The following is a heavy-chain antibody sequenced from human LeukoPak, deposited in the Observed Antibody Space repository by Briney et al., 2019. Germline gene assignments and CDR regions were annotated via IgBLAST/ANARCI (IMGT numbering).Heavy chain of an antibody. CDR1: GFIFRDYG. CDR2: IWNDGGKT. J-gene: IGHJ4*02. V-gene: IGHV3-33*01. CDR3: ARAGGYASSWGY. D-gene: IGHD5-12*01. Sequence: GGSLRLSCAASGFIFRDYGMHWVRQAPGKGLEWVALIWNDGGKTYYADSVKGRFTISRDNAKNSLDLQMNSLRAEDTAVYYCARAGGYASSWGYWGQGTLVTVSS.